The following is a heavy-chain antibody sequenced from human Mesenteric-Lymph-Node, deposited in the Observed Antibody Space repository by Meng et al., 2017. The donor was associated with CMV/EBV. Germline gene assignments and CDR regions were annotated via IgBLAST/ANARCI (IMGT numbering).Heavy chain of an antibody. CDR3: ARDRYCSSTSCPSGFDY. CDR1: GFTVSSNY. Sequence: GESLKISCAASGFTVSSNYMSWVRQAPGKGLEWVSVIYSGGSTYYADSVKGRFTIPRDNSKNTLYLQMNSLRAEDTAVYYCARDRYCSSTSCPSGFDYWGQGTLVIVSS. V-gene: IGHV3-66*02. CDR2: IYSGGST. J-gene: IGHJ4*02. D-gene: IGHD2-2*01.